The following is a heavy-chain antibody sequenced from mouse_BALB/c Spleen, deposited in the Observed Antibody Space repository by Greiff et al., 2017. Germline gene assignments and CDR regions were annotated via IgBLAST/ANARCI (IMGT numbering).Heavy chain of an antibody. CDR3: ARDDYGEGYAMDY. V-gene: IGHV2-9*02. Sequence: QVQLKESGPGLVAPSQSLSITCTVSGFSLTSYGVHWVRQPPGKGLEWLGVIWAGGSTNYNSALMSRLSISKDNSKSQVFLKMNSLQTDDTAMYYCARDDYGEGYAMDYWGQGTSVTVSS. CDR1: GFSLTSYG. D-gene: IGHD2-4*01. J-gene: IGHJ4*01. CDR2: IWAGGST.